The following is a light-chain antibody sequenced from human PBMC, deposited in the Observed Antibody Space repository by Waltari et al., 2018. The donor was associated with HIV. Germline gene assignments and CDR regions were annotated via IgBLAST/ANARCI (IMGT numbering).Light chain of an antibody. J-gene: IGLJ2*01. CDR2: RNN. CDR3: SSYTSSSTVV. Sequence: QAGLTQPPSVSKGLRQTATLTCTGNSNNVGYQGAAWLQQHQGHPPKLLSYRNNNRPSGISERLSASRSGNTASLTITGLQPEDEADYYCSSYTSSSTVVFGGGTKLTVL. CDR1: SNNVGYQG. V-gene: IGLV10-54*01.